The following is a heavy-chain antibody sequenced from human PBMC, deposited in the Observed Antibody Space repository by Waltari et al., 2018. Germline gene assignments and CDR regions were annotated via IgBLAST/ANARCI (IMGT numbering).Heavy chain of an antibody. CDR1: GGSISSYY. Sequence: QVQLQESGPGLVKPSETLSLTCTVSGGSISSYYWSWIRQPPGKGLEWIGYIYYSGSTNYNPSLQSRVTISVDTSKNQFSLKLSSVTAADTAVYYCARGPTVSLDYWGQGTLVTVSS. J-gene: IGHJ4*02. V-gene: IGHV4-59*01. CDR2: IYYSGST. CDR3: ARGPTVSLDY. D-gene: IGHD4-17*01.